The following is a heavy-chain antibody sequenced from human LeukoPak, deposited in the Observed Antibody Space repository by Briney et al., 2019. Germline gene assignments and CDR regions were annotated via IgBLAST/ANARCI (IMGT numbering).Heavy chain of an antibody. D-gene: IGHD2-21*02. CDR1: GGSFSGYY. CDR2: INHSGST. CDR3: ARGLVVVTAIGILVNWFDP. J-gene: IGHJ5*02. V-gene: IGHV4-34*01. Sequence: SETLSLTCAVYGGSFSGYYWSWIRQPPGKGLEWIGEINHSGSTNYKPSLKSRVTISVDTSKNQFSLKLSSVTAADTAVYYCARGLVVVTAIGILVNWFDPWGQGTLVTVSS.